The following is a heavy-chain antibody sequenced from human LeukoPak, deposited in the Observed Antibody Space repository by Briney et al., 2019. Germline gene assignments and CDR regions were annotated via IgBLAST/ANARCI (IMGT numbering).Heavy chain of an antibody. CDR3: ARQYQLQGDWFDP. CDR1: GYSFTSYW. CDR2: IYPGDSDT. J-gene: IGHJ5*02. V-gene: IGHV5-51*01. Sequence: GESLKISCKGSGYSFTSYWVGWVRQMPGKGLEWMGIIYPGDSDTRYSPSFQGQVTISADKSISTAYLQWSSLKASDTAMYYCARQYQLQGDWFDPWGQGTLVTVSS. D-gene: IGHD2-2*01.